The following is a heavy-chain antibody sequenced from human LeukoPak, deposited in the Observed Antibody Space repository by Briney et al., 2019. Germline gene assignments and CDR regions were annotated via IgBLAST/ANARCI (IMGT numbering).Heavy chain of an antibody. Sequence: GSSVKVSCEASGGTFSSYAISWVRQAPGQGLEWMGRIIPILGIANYAQKFQGRVTITADKSTSTAYMELSSLRSEDTAVYYCARGSSGGRGMDVWGQGTTVTVSS. CDR2: IIPILGIA. J-gene: IGHJ6*02. V-gene: IGHV1-69*04. CDR1: GGTFSSYA. CDR3: ARGSSGGRGMDV. D-gene: IGHD3-22*01.